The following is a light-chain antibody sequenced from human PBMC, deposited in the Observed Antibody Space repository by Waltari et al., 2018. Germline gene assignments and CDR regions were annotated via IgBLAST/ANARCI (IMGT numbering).Light chain of an antibody. CDR3: SSYTSSSTRD. V-gene: IGLV2-14*03. CDR1: SSDVGGYNY. CDR2: DVS. Sequence: TISCTGTSSDVGGYNYVSWYQQHPGKAPKLMIYDVSNRPSGVSNRFSGSKSGNTASLTISGLQAEDEADYYCSSYTSSSTRDFGTGTKVTVL. J-gene: IGLJ1*01.